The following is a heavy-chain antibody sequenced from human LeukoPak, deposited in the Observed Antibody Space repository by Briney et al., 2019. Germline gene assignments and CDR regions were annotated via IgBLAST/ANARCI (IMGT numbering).Heavy chain of an antibody. CDR2: IYSGGST. Sequence: GGSLRLSCAASGFTVSSNYMSWVRQAPGKGLEWVSVIYSGGSTYYADSVKGRFTISRDNAKNSLYLQMNSLRAEDTAVYYCARDSMVRGDRVDYWGQGTLVTASS. CDR1: GFTVSSNY. CDR3: ARDSMVRGDRVDY. D-gene: IGHD3-10*01. V-gene: IGHV3-66*01. J-gene: IGHJ4*02.